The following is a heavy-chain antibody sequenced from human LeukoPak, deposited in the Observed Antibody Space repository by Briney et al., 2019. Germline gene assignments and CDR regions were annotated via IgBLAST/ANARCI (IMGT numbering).Heavy chain of an antibody. Sequence: GGSLRLSCAAPGFTFSSYAMSWVRQAPGKGLEWVSAISGSGGSTYYADSVKGRFTISRDNSKNTLSLQLNSLRAEDTAVYYCAKGTSSSCYSAPNYWGQGTLVTVSS. V-gene: IGHV3-23*01. CDR1: GFTFSSYA. CDR3: AKGTSSSCYSAPNY. J-gene: IGHJ4*02. D-gene: IGHD2-15*01. CDR2: ISGSGGST.